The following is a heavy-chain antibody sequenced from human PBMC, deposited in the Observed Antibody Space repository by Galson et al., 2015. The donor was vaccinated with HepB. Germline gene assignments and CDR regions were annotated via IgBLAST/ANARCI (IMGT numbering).Heavy chain of an antibody. CDR3: ARDRFHSLDY. CDR2: LSINSGNT. J-gene: IGHJ4*02. CDR1: GYTFTTTG. V-gene: IGHV1-18*04. Sequence: SVKVSCKASGYTFTTTGISWVRQAPGHGLEWLGWLSINSGNTKYAQRLQGRVTLTKDTSTDTAYMELRGLTSDDAALYYCARDRFHSLDYWGQGTLVTVSS.